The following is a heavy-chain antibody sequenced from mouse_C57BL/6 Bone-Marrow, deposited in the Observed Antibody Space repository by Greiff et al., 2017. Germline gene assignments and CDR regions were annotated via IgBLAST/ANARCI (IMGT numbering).Heavy chain of an antibody. Sequence: EVHLVESGGGLVQPGGSLKLSCAASGFTFSDYYMYWVRQTPEKRLEWVAYISNGGGSTYYPDTVKGRFTISRDNAKNTLYLQMSRLKSEDTAMYYCARGYGSSYVDWYFDVWGTGTTVTVSS. CDR3: ARGYGSSYVDWYFDV. CDR2: ISNGGGST. CDR1: GFTFSDYY. V-gene: IGHV5-12*01. D-gene: IGHD1-1*01. J-gene: IGHJ1*03.